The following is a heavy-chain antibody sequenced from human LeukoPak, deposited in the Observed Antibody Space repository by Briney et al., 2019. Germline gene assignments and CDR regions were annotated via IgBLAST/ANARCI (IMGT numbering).Heavy chain of an antibody. D-gene: IGHD7-27*01. Sequence: GGSLRLSCAASGFTFSSYGMHWVRQGPGKGLEWVAFIRYDGTKKYYADSVKGRFTISGDNSKNTVYLQMNSLRDDDTAIYYCARHVGISFWGQGTLVTVSS. V-gene: IGHV3-30*02. CDR1: GFTFSSYG. CDR3: ARHVGISF. J-gene: IGHJ4*02. CDR2: IRYDGTKK.